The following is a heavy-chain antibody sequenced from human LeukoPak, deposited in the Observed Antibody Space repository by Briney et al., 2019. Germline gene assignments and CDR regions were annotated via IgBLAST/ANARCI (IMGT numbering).Heavy chain of an antibody. V-gene: IGHV4-30-4*01. Sequence: PSETLSLTCTVSGDSISSGDYYWSWIRQPPGKGLEWIGYIYYSGSPYYNPSLKSRATMSVDTSKSQLSLKMTSVTAADTAVYYCARPSIASAAASALDIWGQGTMVTVSS. CDR3: ARPSIASAAASALDI. CDR2: IYYSGSP. J-gene: IGHJ3*02. D-gene: IGHD2-2*01. CDR1: GDSISSGDYY.